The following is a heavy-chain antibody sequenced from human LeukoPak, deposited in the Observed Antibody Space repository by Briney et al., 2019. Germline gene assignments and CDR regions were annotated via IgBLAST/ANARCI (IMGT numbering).Heavy chain of an antibody. CDR3: ARDPFSDYAGYYYYGMDV. V-gene: IGHV4-30-2*01. J-gene: IGHJ6*02. Sequence: SETLSLTCTVSGGSISSGGYYWSWIRQPPGKGLEWIGYIYHSGSTYYNPSLKSRVTISVDTSKNQFSLKLSSVTAADTAVYYCARDPFSDYAGYYYYGMDVWGQGTTVTVSS. CDR1: GGSISSGGYY. CDR2: IYHSGST. D-gene: IGHD4-17*01.